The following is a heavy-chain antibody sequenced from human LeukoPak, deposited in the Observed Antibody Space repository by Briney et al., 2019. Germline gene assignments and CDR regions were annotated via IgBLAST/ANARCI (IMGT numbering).Heavy chain of an antibody. J-gene: IGHJ5*02. CDR1: GGTFSSYA. Sequence: SVKVSCKASGGTFSSYAISWVRQASGQGLEWTGRIIPILGIANYAQKFQGRVTITADKSTSTAYMELSSLRSEDTAVYYCARRSSSWYPVTWGQGTLVTVSS. CDR3: ARRSSSWYPVT. CDR2: IIPILGIA. V-gene: IGHV1-69*04. D-gene: IGHD6-13*01.